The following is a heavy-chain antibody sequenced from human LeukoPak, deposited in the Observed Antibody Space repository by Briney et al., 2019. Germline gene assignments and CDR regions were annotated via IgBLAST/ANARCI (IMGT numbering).Heavy chain of an antibody. CDR2: IYYSGST. CDR1: GGSVSSGDYY. V-gene: IGHV4-31*03. J-gene: IGHJ6*02. CDR3: ARGAPPTSYYYYGVDV. Sequence: SKTLSLTCTVSGGSVSSGDYYWSWIRQHPGKGLEWIGYIYYSGSTYYNPSLKSRVTISVDKSKKQFSLKLSSVTAADTAVYYCARGAPPTSYYYYGVDVWGQGTTVTVSS.